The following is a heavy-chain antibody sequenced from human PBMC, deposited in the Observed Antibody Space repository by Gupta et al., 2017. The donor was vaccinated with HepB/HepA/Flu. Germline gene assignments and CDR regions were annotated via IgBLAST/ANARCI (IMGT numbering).Heavy chain of an antibody. CDR3: ARSGLGSGMDV. CDR1: GFSLSTSGMC. Sequence: QVTLRESGPALVKPTQNLTLTCTFSGFSLSTSGMCVSWIRQPPGKALEWLARIDWDDDKYYSTSLKTRLTISKHTSKNQVVLTMTNMDPVDTATYYCARSGLGSGMDVWGQGTTVTVSS. V-gene: IGHV2-70*15. CDR2: IDWDDDK. D-gene: IGHD5-12*01. J-gene: IGHJ6*02.